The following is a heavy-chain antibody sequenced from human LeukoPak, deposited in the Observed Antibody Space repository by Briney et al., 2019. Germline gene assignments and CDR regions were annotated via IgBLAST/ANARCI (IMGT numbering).Heavy chain of an antibody. D-gene: IGHD3-22*01. Sequence: GESLKISCKGSGYNFTSYWIGWGRQMPGKGLEWMGIIYPGDSDTRYSPSFQGQVTISADKSISTAYLQWSSLKASDTAMYYCARLGEDYYDSSGYRYYFDYWGQGTLVTVSS. V-gene: IGHV5-51*01. CDR2: IYPGDSDT. CDR1: GYNFTSYW. J-gene: IGHJ4*02. CDR3: ARLGEDYYDSSGYRYYFDY.